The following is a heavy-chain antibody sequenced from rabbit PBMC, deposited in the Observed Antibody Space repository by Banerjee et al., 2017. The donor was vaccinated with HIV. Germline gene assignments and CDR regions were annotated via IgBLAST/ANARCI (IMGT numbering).Heavy chain of an antibody. V-gene: IGHV1S40*01. Sequence: QSLEESGGDLVKPGASLTLTCAASGFSFTTSYWICWVRQAPGKGLEWIGCIYAGGSGSAGYASWAKGRFTISKPSSTTVTLQMTSLTAADTATYFCARDTSSSFSSYGMDLWGQGTLVTVS. J-gene: IGHJ6*01. CDR1: GFSFTTSYW. CDR2: IYAGGSGSA. CDR3: ARDTSSSFSSYGMDL. D-gene: IGHD1-1*01.